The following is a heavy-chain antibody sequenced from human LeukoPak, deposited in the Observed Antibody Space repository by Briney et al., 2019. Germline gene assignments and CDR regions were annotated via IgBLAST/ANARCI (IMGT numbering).Heavy chain of an antibody. CDR1: GFTFTTFA. J-gene: IGHJ4*02. D-gene: IGHD3-9*01. Sequence: GGSMRLSCAASGFTFTTFAMGWVRQAPGKGLEWVPTLSGSGYITYYADSVKGRFTISRDNSKNTLYLQMNGLRAEDTAVYYCAKERYNEYEYYFDYWGQGTLVTVSS. CDR3: AKERYNEYEYYFDY. CDR2: LSGSGYIT. V-gene: IGHV3-23*01.